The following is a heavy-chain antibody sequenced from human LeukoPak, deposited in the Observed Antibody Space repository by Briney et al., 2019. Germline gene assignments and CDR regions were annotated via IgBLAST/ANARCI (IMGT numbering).Heavy chain of an antibody. J-gene: IGHJ3*02. CDR2: VHYSGST. V-gene: IGHV4-39*01. D-gene: IGHD2-21*01. CDR3: ARSYCRDTCYAVGAFDI. CDR1: GASISSSSHY. Sequence: SETLSLTCTVSGASISSSSHYWGWIRQPPGKGLEWMGSVHYSGSTYYNPTLKTRVTISVDLSQNQFSLRLSSVTAADTAAYSCARSYCRDTCYAVGAFDIWGQGTVVTVSS.